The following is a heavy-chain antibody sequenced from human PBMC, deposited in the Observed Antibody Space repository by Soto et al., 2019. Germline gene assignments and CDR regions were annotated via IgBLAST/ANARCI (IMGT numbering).Heavy chain of an antibody. CDR1: GYTFTSYG. V-gene: IGHV1-18*01. D-gene: IGHD3-10*01. CDR2: ISAYNGNT. Sequence: ASVKVSYKASGYTFTSYGISWVRQAPGQGLEWMGWISAYNGNTNYAQKLQGRVTMTTDTSTSTAYMELRSLRSDYSAVYYCARDLDPVTFHYGLDVWGQGTTVTGSS. CDR3: ARDLDPVTFHYGLDV. J-gene: IGHJ6*02.